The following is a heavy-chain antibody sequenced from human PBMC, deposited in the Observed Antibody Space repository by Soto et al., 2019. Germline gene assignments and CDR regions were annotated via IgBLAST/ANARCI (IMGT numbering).Heavy chain of an antibody. D-gene: IGHD2-21*02. Sequence: PGGSLRLSCAASGFTFSSYSMNWVRQAPGKGLEWVSSISSSSSYIYYADSVKGRFTISRDNAKNSLYLQMNSLRAEDTAVYYCAGLLSSYCGGDCTSGDAFDIWGQGTMVTVSS. CDR2: ISSSSSYI. J-gene: IGHJ3*02. CDR1: GFTFSSYS. CDR3: AGLLSSYCGGDCTSGDAFDI. V-gene: IGHV3-21*01.